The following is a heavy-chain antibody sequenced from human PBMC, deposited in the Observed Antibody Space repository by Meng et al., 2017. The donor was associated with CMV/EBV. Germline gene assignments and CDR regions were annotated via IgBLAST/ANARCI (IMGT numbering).Heavy chain of an antibody. CDR3: ARAVTSGTYYANWFDP. CDR1: GYTFTSYL. D-gene: IGHD1-26*01. Sequence: GYTFTSYLITWVRQAPGQGLEWMGWIYPYNGNTNYAQKLQGRVTMTTDTSTSTVYMELRSLRSDDTAVYYCARAVTSGTYYANWFDPWGQGTLVTVSS. J-gene: IGHJ5*02. CDR2: IYPYNGNT. V-gene: IGHV1-18*01.